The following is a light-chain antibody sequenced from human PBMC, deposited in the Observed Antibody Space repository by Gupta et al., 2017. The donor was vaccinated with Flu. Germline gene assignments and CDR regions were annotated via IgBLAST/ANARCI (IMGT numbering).Light chain of an antibody. CDR2: GAS. J-gene: IGKJ5*01. CDR3: QHDKNCPVT. V-gene: IGKV3-15*01. Sequence: EIVMTQSPATLSVSPGERATLSCRATQSITSDLAWYQQRPGQAPRLLIYGASTRATGIPDRFSVSGSGTEFTLTIGSLQSEDFAVYYCQHDKNCPVTFGQGTLLDIK. CDR1: QSITSD.